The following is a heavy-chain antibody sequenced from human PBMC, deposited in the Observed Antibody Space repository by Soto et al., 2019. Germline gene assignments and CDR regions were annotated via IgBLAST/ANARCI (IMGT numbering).Heavy chain of an antibody. CDR3: ARDPRYYDFWSGPRDNYYGMDV. CDR2: ISYDGSNK. D-gene: IGHD3-3*01. CDR1: GFTFSSYA. Sequence: SLRLSCAASGFTFSSYAMHWVRQAPGKGLEWVAVISYDGSNKYYADSVKGRFTISRDNSKNTLYLQMNSLRAEDTAVYYCARDPRYYDFWSGPRDNYYGMDVWGQGTTVTVSS. J-gene: IGHJ6*02. V-gene: IGHV3-30-3*01.